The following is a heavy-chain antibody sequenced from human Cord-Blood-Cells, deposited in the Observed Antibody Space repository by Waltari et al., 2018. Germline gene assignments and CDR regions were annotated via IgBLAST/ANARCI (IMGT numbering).Heavy chain of an antibody. CDR2: INASEGNK. D-gene: IGHD6-19*01. V-gene: IGHV1-8*03. J-gene: IGHJ4*02. CDR1: GYTFTSYD. Sequence: QVQLVQSGAEVKKPGASVKVSCKASGYTFTSYDINGVRQAPGQGLEWRGWINASEGNKGSAQKVQGRVTITAKTPISTAYMELSSLRSEDTAVYYCARGLAGYSSGWYNYWGQGTLVTVSS. CDR3: ARGLAGYSSGWYNY.